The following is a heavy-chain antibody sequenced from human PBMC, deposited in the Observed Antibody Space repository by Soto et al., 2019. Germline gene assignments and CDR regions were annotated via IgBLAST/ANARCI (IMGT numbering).Heavy chain of an antibody. CDR3: EGSWT. V-gene: IGHV3-23*01. Sequence: EVQLLESGGGLVQPGGSLRLSCAVSGFTLTNDAMSWVRQAPGKGLEWVAWISASRDRTYYADSVKGRFTISKDSSKNTLWLEMNSLRTEDSAVYHCEGSWTWGQGTMVTVSS. D-gene: IGHD5-12*01. CDR2: ISASRDRT. CDR1: GFTLTNDA. J-gene: IGHJ3*01.